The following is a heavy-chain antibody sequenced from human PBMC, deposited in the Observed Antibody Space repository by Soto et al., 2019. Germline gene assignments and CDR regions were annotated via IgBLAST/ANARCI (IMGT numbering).Heavy chain of an antibody. CDR3: AHKGGGDRILDY. CDR2: IYWDDAK. D-gene: IGHD3-16*01. CDR1: GFSLSTSGVG. V-gene: IGHV2-5*02. Sequence: QITLKESGPTLVKPTQTLTLTCTFSGFSLSTSGVGVGWIRQPPGKALEWLALIYWDDAKHYSPSLKSRLTIPKDASKNPVVPTTTNRDPVDTPTYAWAHKGGGDRILDYWGQGTLVTVSS. J-gene: IGHJ4*02.